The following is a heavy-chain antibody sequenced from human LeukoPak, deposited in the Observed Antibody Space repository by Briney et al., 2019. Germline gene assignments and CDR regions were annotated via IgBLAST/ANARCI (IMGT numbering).Heavy chain of an antibody. Sequence: GGSLRLSCAASGFTFSSYSMNWVRQAPGKGLEWVSSISSGSSYIYYADSVKGRFTISRDNAKNSLYLQMNSLRAEDTAVYYCARAPGYCSSTSCYLSYGMDVWGQGTTVTVSS. CDR1: GFTFSSYS. CDR3: ARAPGYCSSTSCYLSYGMDV. J-gene: IGHJ6*02. D-gene: IGHD2-2*01. CDR2: ISSGSSYI. V-gene: IGHV3-21*01.